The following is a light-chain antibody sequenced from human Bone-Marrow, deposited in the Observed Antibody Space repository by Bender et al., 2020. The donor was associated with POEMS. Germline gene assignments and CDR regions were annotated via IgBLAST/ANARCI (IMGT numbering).Light chain of an antibody. CDR1: NIGSKR. V-gene: IGLV3-21*04. CDR2: YDS. CDR3: QVWDSSSDRVVL. J-gene: IGLJ2*01. Sequence: SYVLTQPPSVSVAPGRTARITCGGNNIGSKRVNWYQQKPGQAPVVVIYYDSDRPSGIPERFSASSSGNTATLTISGVEVGDEADYYCQVWDSSSDRVVLFGGGTKLTVL.